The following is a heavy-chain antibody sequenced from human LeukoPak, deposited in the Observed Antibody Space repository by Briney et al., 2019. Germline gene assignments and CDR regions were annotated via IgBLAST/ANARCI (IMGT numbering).Heavy chain of an antibody. V-gene: IGHV1-2*02. Sequence: SVKVSCKASGYTFTGYYMHWVRQAPGQGLEWMGWINPNSGGTNYAQKFQGRVTMTRDTSISTAYMELSRLRSDDAAVYYCARSDSSGYYHPSGGLMDVWGKGTTVTISS. D-gene: IGHD3-22*01. J-gene: IGHJ6*03. CDR1: GYTFTGYY. CDR2: INPNSGGT. CDR3: ARSDSSGYYHPSGGLMDV.